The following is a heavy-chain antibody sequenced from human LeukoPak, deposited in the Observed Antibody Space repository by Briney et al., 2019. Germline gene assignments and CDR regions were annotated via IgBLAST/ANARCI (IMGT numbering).Heavy chain of an antibody. D-gene: IGHD1-20*01. J-gene: IGHJ6*03. CDR3: ARAVTGTTVAYYYYYYMDV. Sequence: GASVKVSCKASGYTFASYGISWVRQAPGQGLEWMGWISAYNGNTNYAQKLQGRVTMTTDTSTSTAYMELRSLRSDDTAVYYCARAVTGTTVAYYYYYYMDVWGKGTTVTVSS. CDR2: ISAYNGNT. CDR1: GYTFASYG. V-gene: IGHV1-18*01.